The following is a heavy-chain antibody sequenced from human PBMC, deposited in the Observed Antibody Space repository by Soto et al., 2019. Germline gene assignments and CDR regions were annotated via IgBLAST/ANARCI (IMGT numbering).Heavy chain of an antibody. CDR3: VSYGDYVGGLDY. D-gene: IGHD4-17*01. Sequence: GGSMRLSCAASGLTFSDYHMSWIRKSPGKGLEWVSYISNSGSSIHYADSVKGRFTISRDNAKSSLYLQMNSLRAEDTAVYYCVSYGDYVGGLDYWGQGTLVTVSS. CDR1: GLTFSDYH. CDR2: ISNSGSSI. V-gene: IGHV3-11*01. J-gene: IGHJ4*02.